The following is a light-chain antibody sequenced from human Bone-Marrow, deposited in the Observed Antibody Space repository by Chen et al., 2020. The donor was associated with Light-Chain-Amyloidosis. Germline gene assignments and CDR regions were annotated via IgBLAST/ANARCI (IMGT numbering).Light chain of an antibody. Sequence: DIQMTQSPSTLSASVGDRVTITCRASQSIINTLAWYQQKPGEAPKLLIYAASTLESGVPSRFSGSGFGTQFTLTISSLQPDDFATYYCQQYYRLLTLGGGTKVELK. CDR3: QQYYRLLT. V-gene: IGKV1-5*03. CDR2: AAS. J-gene: IGKJ4*01. CDR1: QSIINT.